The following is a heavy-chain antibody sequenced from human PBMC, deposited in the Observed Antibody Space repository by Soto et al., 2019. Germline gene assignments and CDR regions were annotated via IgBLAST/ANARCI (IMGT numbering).Heavy chain of an antibody. J-gene: IGHJ6*02. CDR3: ARDPGDSSSPTDGYYGMDV. CDR2: ISSSSSYI. D-gene: IGHD6-6*01. V-gene: IGHV3-21*01. CDR1: GFTFSSYS. Sequence: LRLSCAASGFTFSSYSMNWVRQAPGKGLEWVSSISSSSSYIYYADSVKGRFTISRDNAKNSLYLQMNSLRAEDTAVYYCARDPGDSSSPTDGYYGMDVWGQGTTVTVSS.